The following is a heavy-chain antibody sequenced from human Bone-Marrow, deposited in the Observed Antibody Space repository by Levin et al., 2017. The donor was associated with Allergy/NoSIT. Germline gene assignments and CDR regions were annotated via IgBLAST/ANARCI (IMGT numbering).Heavy chain of an antibody. D-gene: IGHD1-14*01. CDR2: IYYSGST. J-gene: IGHJ6*02. Sequence: PSETLSLTCTVPGGSISSSSYYWGWIRQPPGKGLEWIGSIYYSGSTYYNPSLKSRVTISVDTSKNQFSLKLSSVTAADTAVYYCALNISRDYYYGMDVWGQGTTVTVSS. CDR1: GGSISSSSYY. V-gene: IGHV4-39*01. CDR3: ALNISRDYYYGMDV.